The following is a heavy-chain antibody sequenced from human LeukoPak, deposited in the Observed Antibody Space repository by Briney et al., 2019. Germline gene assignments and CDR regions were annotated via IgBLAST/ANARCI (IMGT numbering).Heavy chain of an antibody. Sequence: ASLKVSCKASGGTFSSYAISWARQAPGQGLEWMGGIIPIFGTANYAQKVQGRVTITADESTSTASMELSSLRSEDTAVYYCPHQPYGEDNWFDPWGQGTLVTVSS. V-gene: IGHV1-69*13. D-gene: IGHD4-17*01. J-gene: IGHJ5*02. CDR2: IIPIFGTA. CDR1: GGTFSSYA. CDR3: PHQPYGEDNWFDP.